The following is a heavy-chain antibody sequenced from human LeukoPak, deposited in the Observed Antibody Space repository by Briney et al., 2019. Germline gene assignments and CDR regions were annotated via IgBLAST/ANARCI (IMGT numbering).Heavy chain of an antibody. CDR3: ARGLKDY. J-gene: IGHJ4*02. CDR2: INHSGST. V-gene: IGHV4-34*01. Sequence: PSETLSLTCAVYGGSFSGYYWSWIRQPPGKGLEWIGEINHSGSTNYNPSLKSRVTISVDTSKNQFSLKLSSVTAADTAVYYCARGLKDYWGQGTLVTDSS. CDR1: GGSFSGYY.